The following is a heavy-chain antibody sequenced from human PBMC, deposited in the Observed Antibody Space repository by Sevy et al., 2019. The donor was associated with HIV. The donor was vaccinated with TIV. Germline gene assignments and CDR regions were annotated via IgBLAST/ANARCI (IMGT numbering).Heavy chain of an antibody. Sequence: GGSLRLSCAASGFIFSGYNMHWVRQAPGKGLEWVSSISTRSTYIYHADSVKGRFTISRDNAQNSVYLQMNSLRVEDTALYYCARGSCIGGSCHTGYHGMDVWGQGTTVTVSS. CDR3: ARGSCIGGSCHTGYHGMDV. CDR1: GFIFSGYN. V-gene: IGHV3-21*04. CDR2: ISTRSTYI. D-gene: IGHD2-15*01. J-gene: IGHJ6*02.